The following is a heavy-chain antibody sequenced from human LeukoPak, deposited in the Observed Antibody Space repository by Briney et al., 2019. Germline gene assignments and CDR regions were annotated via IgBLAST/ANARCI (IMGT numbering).Heavy chain of an antibody. Sequence: SETLSLTCAVYGGSFSGYYWSWIRQPPGKGLEWIGEINHSGSTNYNPSLKSRVTISVDTSKNQFSLKLSSVTAADTAVYYCARKADIFFCSGGSCAVDYWGQGTLVTVSS. D-gene: IGHD2-15*01. CDR3: ARKADIFFCSGGSCAVDY. V-gene: IGHV4-34*01. CDR1: GGSFSGYY. J-gene: IGHJ4*02. CDR2: INHSGST.